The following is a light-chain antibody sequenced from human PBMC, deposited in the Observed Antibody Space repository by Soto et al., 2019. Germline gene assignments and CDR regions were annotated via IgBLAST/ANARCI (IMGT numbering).Light chain of an antibody. Sequence: EIVLTQSPGTLSLSPWERATLSCRASQSVSSSYLAWYQQKPGQAPRLLIYDASNRATGIPARFSGSGSGTDFTLTISSLEPEDFAVYYCQQRSNWPLTFGQGTKVDIK. CDR2: DAS. J-gene: IGKJ1*01. CDR1: QSVSSSY. V-gene: IGKV3D-20*02. CDR3: QQRSNWPLT.